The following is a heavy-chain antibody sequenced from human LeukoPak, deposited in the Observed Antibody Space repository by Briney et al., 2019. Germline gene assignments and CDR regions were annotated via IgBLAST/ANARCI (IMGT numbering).Heavy chain of an antibody. V-gene: IGHV3-7*01. CDR1: GFTFSSYW. Sequence: GGSLRLSCAASGFTFSSYWMSWVRQAPGKGLEWVANIKQDGSEKYYVDSVKGRFTISRDNAKNSLYLQMNSLRAEDTGIYYCARAYPGTTTAGDCWGQGTLVTVSS. J-gene: IGHJ4*02. CDR3: ARAYPGTTTAGDC. D-gene: IGHD6-13*01. CDR2: IKQDGSEK.